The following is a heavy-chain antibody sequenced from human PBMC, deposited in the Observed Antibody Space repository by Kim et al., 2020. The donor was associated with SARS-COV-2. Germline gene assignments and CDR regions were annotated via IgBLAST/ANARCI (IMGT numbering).Heavy chain of an antibody. CDR2: IYYSGST. Sequence: SETLSLTCTVSGGSISSYYWSWIRQPPGKGLEWIGYIYYSGSTNYNPSLKSRVTISVDTSKNQFSLKLSSVTAADTAVYYCARDVVVAATWWFDPWGQGTLVTVSS. V-gene: IGHV4-59*13. CDR3: ARDVVVAATWWFDP. D-gene: IGHD2-15*01. J-gene: IGHJ5*02. CDR1: GGSISSYY.